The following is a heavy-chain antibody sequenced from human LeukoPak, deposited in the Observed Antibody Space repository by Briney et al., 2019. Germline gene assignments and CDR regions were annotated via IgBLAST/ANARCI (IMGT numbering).Heavy chain of an antibody. D-gene: IGHD3-3*01. J-gene: IGHJ6*02. CDR3: ARGGFLEWLLRTTYYYYGMDV. Sequence: ASVKVSCKASEYTFTDYAINWVRQAPGQRLEWMGWINAGNGNTRYSQRFQGRVTMTRNTSISTAYMELSSLRSEDTAVYYCARGGFLEWLLRTTYYYYGMDVWGQGTTVTVSS. CDR1: EYTFTDYA. CDR2: INAGNGNT. V-gene: IGHV1-3*01.